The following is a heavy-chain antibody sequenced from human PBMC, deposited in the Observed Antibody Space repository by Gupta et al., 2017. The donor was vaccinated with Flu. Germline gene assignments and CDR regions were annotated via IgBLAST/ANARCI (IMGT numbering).Heavy chain of an antibody. J-gene: IGHJ2*01. CDR3: ARNNRRSSVYYFPNWYFDL. CDR1: GGSISSYY. D-gene: IGHD3-22*01. V-gene: IGHV4-59*01. Sequence: VQLQESGPGLVKPSETLSLTCTVSGGSISSYYWSWIRQPPGKGLEWIGYIYYSGSTNYNPSLKSRVTISVDTSKNQFSLKLSSVTAADTAVYYCARNNRRSSVYYFPNWYFDLWSRGTLVTVAS. CDR2: IYYSGST.